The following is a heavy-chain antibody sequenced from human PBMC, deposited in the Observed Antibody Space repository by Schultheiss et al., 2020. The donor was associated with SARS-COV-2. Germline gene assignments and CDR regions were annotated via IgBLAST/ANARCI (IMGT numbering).Heavy chain of an antibody. CDR2: IYYSGST. Sequence: SETLSLTCAVYGGSFSGYYWSWIRQPPGKGLEWIGYIYYSGSTNYNPSLKSRVTMSVDTSKNQFSLKLSSVTAADTAVYYCARDQGDYWGQGTLVTVSS. CDR1: GGSFSGYY. J-gene: IGHJ4*02. V-gene: IGHV4-59*01. CDR3: ARDQGDY.